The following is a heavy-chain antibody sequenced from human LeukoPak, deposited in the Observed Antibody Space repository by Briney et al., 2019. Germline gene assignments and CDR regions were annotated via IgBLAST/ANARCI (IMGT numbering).Heavy chain of an antibody. CDR1: GYTFTGYY. CDR3: ARPVVASKSALDY. J-gene: IGHJ4*02. V-gene: IGHV1-2*02. D-gene: IGHD5-12*01. Sequence: ASVTVSFKASGYTFTGYYMHWVRQAPGQGLEWMGWINPNSGGTNYAQKFQGRVTMTRDTSISTAYMELSRLRSDDTAVYYCARPVVASKSALDYWGQGTLVTVSS. CDR2: INPNSGGT.